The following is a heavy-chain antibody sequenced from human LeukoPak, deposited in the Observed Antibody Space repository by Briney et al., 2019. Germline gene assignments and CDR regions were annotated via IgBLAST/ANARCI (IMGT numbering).Heavy chain of an antibody. D-gene: IGHD5-18*01. Sequence: GESLKISCKGSGYSFTSYWIGWVRQMPGKGLEWMGIIYPGDSDTRYSPSFQGQVTISADKSISTAYLQWSSLKASDTAMYYCARLVVDTAMVRVRYFDYWGQGTLVTVSS. V-gene: IGHV5-51*01. CDR1: GYSFTSYW. CDR2: IYPGDSDT. J-gene: IGHJ4*02. CDR3: ARLVVDTAMVRVRYFDY.